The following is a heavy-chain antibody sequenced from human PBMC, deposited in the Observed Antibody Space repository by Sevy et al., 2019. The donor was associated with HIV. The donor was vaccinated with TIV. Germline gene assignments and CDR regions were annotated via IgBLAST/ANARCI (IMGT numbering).Heavy chain of an antibody. Sequence: GGSLRLSCAASGFSFSSYAMTWVRQAPGKGLEWVSSISGSGDETNYADSVKGRFTIFRDNSKNTLYLQMKTLRAEDTAIYYCANDEIGADCSGDACYFDYWGQGILVTVSS. CDR3: ANDEIGADCSGDACYFDY. CDR2: ISGSGDET. V-gene: IGHV3-23*01. CDR1: GFSFSSYA. J-gene: IGHJ4*02. D-gene: IGHD2-15*01.